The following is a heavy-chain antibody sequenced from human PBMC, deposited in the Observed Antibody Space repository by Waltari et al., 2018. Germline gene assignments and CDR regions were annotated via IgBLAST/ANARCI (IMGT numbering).Heavy chain of an antibody. V-gene: IGHV1-3*01. D-gene: IGHD5-12*01. CDR2: INVVNGNT. Sequence: QVQLVQSGAEVKKPGASVKVSCKASGYTFTSYAMHWVRQAPGQRLEWMGWINVVNGNTKYSQTFQGRVTITRDTSASTAYMELSSLRSEDTAVYYCARPDIVAGYYFDYWGQGTLVTVSS. CDR3: ARPDIVAGYYFDY. J-gene: IGHJ4*02. CDR1: GYTFTSYA.